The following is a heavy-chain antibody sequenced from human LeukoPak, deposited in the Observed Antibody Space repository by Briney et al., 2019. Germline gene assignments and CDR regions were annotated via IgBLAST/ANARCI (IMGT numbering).Heavy chain of an antibody. Sequence: GGSLRLSCAASGFTFSRYWMTWVRQAPGKGLEWVANIKQDGREKYYVDSVRGRFTISRDNAKNSLYLQMNSLRADDTAVYFCASVLLWSEYYFDYWGQGTLVTVSS. D-gene: IGHD3-10*01. CDR3: ASVLLWSEYYFDY. V-gene: IGHV3-7*01. CDR2: IKQDGREK. J-gene: IGHJ4*02. CDR1: GFTFSRYW.